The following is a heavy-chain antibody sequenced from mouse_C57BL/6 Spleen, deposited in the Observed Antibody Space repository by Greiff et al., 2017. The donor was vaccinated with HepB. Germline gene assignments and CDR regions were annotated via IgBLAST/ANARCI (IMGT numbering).Heavy chain of an antibody. J-gene: IGHJ2*01. CDR3: TTGDDHGDY. Sequence: VQLQQSGAELVRPGASVKLSCTASGFNIKDDYMHWVKQRPEQGLEWIGWIDPENGDTEYASKFQGKATITADTSSNTAYLQLSSLTSEDTAVYYGTTGDDHGDYWGQGTTLTVSS. CDR1: GFNIKDDY. CDR2: IDPENGDT. D-gene: IGHD2-4*01. V-gene: IGHV14-4*01.